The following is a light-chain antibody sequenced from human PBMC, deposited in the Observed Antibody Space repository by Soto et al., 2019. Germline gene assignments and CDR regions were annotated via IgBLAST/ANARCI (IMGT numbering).Light chain of an antibody. CDR1: QSISIW. CDR3: QHYNDYSWT. Sequence: DIHMTQSPSTLSASVGDRVTITCRASQSISIWLAWYQQKTGRAPNLLIYGTSSLESGVPSRFSGSGSGTEFTLTISSLQPDDFATYYCQHYNDYSWTFGQGTKVEIK. CDR2: GTS. J-gene: IGKJ1*01. V-gene: IGKV1-5*03.